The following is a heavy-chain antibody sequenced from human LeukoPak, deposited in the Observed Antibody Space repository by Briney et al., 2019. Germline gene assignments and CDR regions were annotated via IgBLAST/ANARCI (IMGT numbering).Heavy chain of an antibody. CDR2: IKQDGSEK. D-gene: IGHD6-6*01. V-gene: IGHV3-7*01. J-gene: IGHJ5*02. Sequence: GGSLRLSCAASGFTLSSYWMSWVRQAPGKGLEWVANIKQDGSEKDYVDSVKGRFTISRDNAKNSLYLQMNSLRAEDTAVYYCAGYSRSSGWFDPWGQGTLVAVSS. CDR1: GFTLSSYW. CDR3: AGYSRSSGWFDP.